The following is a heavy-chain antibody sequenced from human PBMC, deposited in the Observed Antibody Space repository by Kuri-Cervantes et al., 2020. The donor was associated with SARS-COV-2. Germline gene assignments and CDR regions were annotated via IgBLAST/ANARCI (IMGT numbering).Heavy chain of an antibody. CDR2: ISSSGSTI. V-gene: IGHV3-48*03. Sequence: GGSLRLSCAASGFTFSSYEMNWVRQAPGKGLEWVSYISSSGSTIYYADSVKGRFTISRDNAKNSLYLQMNSLGAEDTAVYYCARDGLWFGELYWGQGTLVTVSS. CDR1: GFTFSSYE. CDR3: ARDGLWFGELY. D-gene: IGHD3-10*01. J-gene: IGHJ4*02.